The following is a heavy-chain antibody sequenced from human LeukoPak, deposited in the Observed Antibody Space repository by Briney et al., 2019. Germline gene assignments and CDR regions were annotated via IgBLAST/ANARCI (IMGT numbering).Heavy chain of an antibody. CDR1: GYTFTSYD. D-gene: IGHD3-10*01. V-gene: IGHV1-69*05. J-gene: IGHJ4*02. Sequence: GASVKVSCKASGYTFTSYDINWVRQATGQGLEWMGGIIPIFGTANYAQKFQGRVTITTDESTSTAYMELSSLRSEDTAVYYCARERPLGGVSYWGQGTLVTDSS. CDR2: IIPIFGTA. CDR3: ARERPLGGVSY.